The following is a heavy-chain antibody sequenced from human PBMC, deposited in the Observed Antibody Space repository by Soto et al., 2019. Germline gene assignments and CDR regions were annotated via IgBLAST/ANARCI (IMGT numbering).Heavy chain of an antibody. CDR1: GGSISSGGYY. J-gene: IGHJ5*02. D-gene: IGHD6-13*01. CDR2: IYYSGST. V-gene: IGHV4-31*03. CDR3: AREGIAAAGPSGWFDP. Sequence: QVQLQESGPGLVKPSQTLSLTCTVSGGSISSGGYYLSWIRQHPGTGLEWIGYIYYSGSTYYNPSLKSRVTISVDTSKNQFSLKLSSVTAADTAVYYCAREGIAAAGPSGWFDPWGQGTLVTVSS.